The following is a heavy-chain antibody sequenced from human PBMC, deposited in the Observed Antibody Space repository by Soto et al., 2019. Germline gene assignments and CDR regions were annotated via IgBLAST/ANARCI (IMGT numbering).Heavy chain of an antibody. D-gene: IGHD3-10*01. CDR1: GNNFNNYF. V-gene: IGHV1-69*17. CDR2: INPMLRIT. Sequence: QVQLVQSGAEVKKPGSSVKVSCKASGNNFNNYFINWVRQVPGQGLERMGGINPMLRITQYRQQFQGRITVTAVRPTGKPYMELSALESEDTAVYYCAGDAPPRSGIYYGMDVWGQGTTITVSS. CDR3: AGDAPPRSGIYYGMDV. J-gene: IGHJ6*02.